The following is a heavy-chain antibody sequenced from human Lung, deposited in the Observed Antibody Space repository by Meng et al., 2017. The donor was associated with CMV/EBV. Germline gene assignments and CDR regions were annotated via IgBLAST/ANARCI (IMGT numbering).Heavy chain of an antibody. CDR1: GGSISSSSYY. Sequence: SXTLSLXCTVSGGSISSSSYYWGWIRQPPGKGLEWIGSIYYSGSTYYNPSLKSRVTISVDTSKNQFSLKLSSVTAADTAAYYCARLYCGGDCYPPSLWGRGTLVTVSS. CDR2: IYYSGST. V-gene: IGHV4-39*07. CDR3: ARLYCGGDCYPPSL. J-gene: IGHJ2*01. D-gene: IGHD2-21*01.